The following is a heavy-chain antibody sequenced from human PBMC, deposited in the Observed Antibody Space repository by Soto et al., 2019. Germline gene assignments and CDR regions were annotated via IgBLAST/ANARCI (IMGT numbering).Heavy chain of an antibody. CDR1: GGSISSYY. CDR2: IYYSGST. CDR3: ARDHGSGEVNVDY. D-gene: IGHD3-10*01. V-gene: IGHV4-59*12. J-gene: IGHJ4*02. Sequence: PSETLSLTCTVSGGSISSYYWSWIRQPPGKGLEWIGYIYYSGSTNYNPSLKSRVTISVDTSKNQFSLKLSSVTAADTAVYYCARDHGSGEVNVDYWGQGTLVTVSS.